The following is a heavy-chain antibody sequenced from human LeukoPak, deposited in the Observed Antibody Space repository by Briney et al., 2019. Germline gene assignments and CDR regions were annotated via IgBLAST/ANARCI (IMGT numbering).Heavy chain of an antibody. CDR1: GFTFSSYA. J-gene: IGHJ4*02. D-gene: IGHD6-13*01. V-gene: IGHV3-23*01. CDR2: ISGSGGST. Sequence: PGGSLRLSCAASGFTFSSYAMSWVRQAPGKGLEWVSAISGSGGSTYYADSVKGRFTISRDNSKNTLYLQMNSLRAEDTAVYYCTKTGSSWHYFDSWGQGTLVTVSS. CDR3: TKTGSSWHYFDS.